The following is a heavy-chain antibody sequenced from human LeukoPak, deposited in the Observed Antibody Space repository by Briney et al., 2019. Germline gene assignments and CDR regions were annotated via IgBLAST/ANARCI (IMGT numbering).Heavy chain of an antibody. J-gene: IGHJ4*02. Sequence: GSLRLSCAASGFTFSSYWMSWVRQPPGKGLEWIGYIYYSGSTNYNPSPKSRVTISVDTSKNQFSLKLSSVTAADTAVYYCASGGQWLSHWGQGTLVTVSS. CDR1: GFTFSSYW. CDR2: IYYSGST. CDR3: ASGGQWLSH. D-gene: IGHD6-19*01. V-gene: IGHV4-59*08.